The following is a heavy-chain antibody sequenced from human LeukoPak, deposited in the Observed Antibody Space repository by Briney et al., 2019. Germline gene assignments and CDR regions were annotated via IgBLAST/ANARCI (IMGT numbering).Heavy chain of an antibody. CDR2: IYSGGST. CDR1: GFTVSSNY. D-gene: IGHD4-17*01. Sequence: PGGSLRLSCAASGFTVSSNYMSWVRQAPGKGLEWVSVIYSGGSTYYADSVKGRFTISRDTSKNTLYLQMNSLRAEDTAIYYCARDNGDYLGSGFDYWGQGTLVTVSS. CDR3: ARDNGDYLGSGFDY. J-gene: IGHJ4*02. V-gene: IGHV3-53*01.